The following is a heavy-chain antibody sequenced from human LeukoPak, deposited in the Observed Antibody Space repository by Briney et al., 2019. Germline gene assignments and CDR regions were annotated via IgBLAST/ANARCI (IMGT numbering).Heavy chain of an antibody. CDR2: IYHSGST. J-gene: IGHJ6*03. Sequence: YPSETLSLTCTVSGYSISSGYYWGWIRQPPGKGLEWIGNIYHSGSTYYNLSLKSRVTISVDTSKNQFSLKLSSVTAADTAVYYCAREAGLIHYYYMDVWGKGTTVTVSS. D-gene: IGHD2-8*01. CDR1: GYSISSGYY. V-gene: IGHV4-38-2*02. CDR3: AREAGLIHYYYMDV.